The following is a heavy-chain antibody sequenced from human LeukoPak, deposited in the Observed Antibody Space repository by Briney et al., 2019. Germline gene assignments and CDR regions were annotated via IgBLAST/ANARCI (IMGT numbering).Heavy chain of an antibody. Sequence: ASVKVSCKASGYTFTGYYMHWVRQAPGQGLEWMGWINPNSGGTNYAQKFQGRVTMTRDTSISTAYMELSRLRSDDTAVYYCARDLRSRGFVDYWGQVTLVTVSS. D-gene: IGHD3-10*01. CDR3: ARDLRSRGFVDY. V-gene: IGHV1-2*02. CDR2: INPNSGGT. J-gene: IGHJ4*02. CDR1: GYTFTGYY.